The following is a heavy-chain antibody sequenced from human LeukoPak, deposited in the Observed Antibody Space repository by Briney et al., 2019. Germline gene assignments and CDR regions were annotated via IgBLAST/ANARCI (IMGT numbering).Heavy chain of an antibody. CDR1: GGSFSTYA. CDR2: IIPVFGTT. J-gene: IGHJ4*02. V-gene: IGHV1-69*13. Sequence: SVKVSCKASGGSFSTYALSWVRQAPGQGLEWMGGIIPVFGTTNYAQKFQGRVTITADESTSTAYMELSRLTSEDTAVYYCARDGGRGYWGQGTLITVSS. D-gene: IGHD1-26*01. CDR3: ARDGGRGY.